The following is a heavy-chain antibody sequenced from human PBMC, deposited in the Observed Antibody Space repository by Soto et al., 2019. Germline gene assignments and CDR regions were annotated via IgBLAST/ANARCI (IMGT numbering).Heavy chain of an antibody. D-gene: IGHD6-19*01. CDR2: ISSSSSTI. Sequence: RLSCAASGFTFSSYSMNWVRQAPGKGLEWVSYISSSSSTIYYADSVKGRFTISRDNAKNSLYLQMNSLRDEDTAVYYCARDRSSEKYSSGWFPFDYWGQGTLVTVSS. CDR1: GFTFSSYS. V-gene: IGHV3-48*02. J-gene: IGHJ4*02. CDR3: ARDRSSEKYSSGWFPFDY.